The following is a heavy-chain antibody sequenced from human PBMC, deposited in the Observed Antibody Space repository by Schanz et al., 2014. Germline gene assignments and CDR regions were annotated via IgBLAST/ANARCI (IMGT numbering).Heavy chain of an antibody. CDR2: IIPILDIT. V-gene: IGHV1-69*04. D-gene: IGHD1-26*01. CDR3: ARDSYSASYFPSPPLYGLDV. CDR1: GGTFSSFA. Sequence: QVQLVQSGAEVKKPGSSVKVSCKASGGTFSSFAIFWVRQAPGQGLEWMGTIIPILDITNYAQKFQGRVAMTRATSTSTVNMELTSLRSEDTAVYYCARDSYSASYFPSPPLYGLDVWGQGTTVTVSS. J-gene: IGHJ6*02.